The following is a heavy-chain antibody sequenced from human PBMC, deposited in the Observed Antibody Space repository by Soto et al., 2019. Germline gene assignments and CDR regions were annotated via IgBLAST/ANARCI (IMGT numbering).Heavy chain of an antibody. CDR2: IDPSDSYT. CDR3: ARHQTQYCSGGSCYSGYGMDV. Sequence: PGESLKISCQGSGYSFTSYWISWVRQMPGKGLEWMGRIDPSDSYTNYSPSFQGHVTISADKSISTAYLQWSSLKASDTAMYYCARHQTQYCSGGSCYSGYGMDVWGQGTTVTVSS. D-gene: IGHD2-15*01. J-gene: IGHJ6*02. CDR1: GYSFTSYW. V-gene: IGHV5-10-1*01.